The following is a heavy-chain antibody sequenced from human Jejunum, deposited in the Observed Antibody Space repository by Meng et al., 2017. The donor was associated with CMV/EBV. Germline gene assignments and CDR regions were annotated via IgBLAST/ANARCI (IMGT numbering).Heavy chain of an antibody. V-gene: IGHV1-69*01. J-gene: IGHJ4*02. CDR1: GGVFNNYA. CDR2: IIAVLKTP. D-gene: IGHD3-22*01. Sequence: VRLGQSWTEVTKPGSSVKVSCKSSGGVFNNYALNWVRQAPGQGLEWMGGIIAVLKTPTYAQKFRGRLTITADESTGTTYMDLTSLTSEDTAVYYCARGFSNGYLPFDYWGQGTLVTVSS. CDR3: ARGFSNGYLPFDY.